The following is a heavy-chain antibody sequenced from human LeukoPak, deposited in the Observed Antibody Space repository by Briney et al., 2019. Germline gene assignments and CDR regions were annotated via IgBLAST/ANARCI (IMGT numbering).Heavy chain of an antibody. J-gene: IGHJ4*02. CDR1: GFTFDSYA. CDR2: ISSTSSTI. CDR3: TPHRDGNYPFDY. D-gene: IGHD1-7*01. V-gene: IGHV3-48*02. Sequence: PGGSLRLSCAASGFTFDSYAMNWVRQAPGKGLEWVSYISSTSSTIYYADSVKGRFTISRDSAKNSLYLQMSSLRDDDTAVYYCTPHRDGNYPFDYWGQGTLVTVST.